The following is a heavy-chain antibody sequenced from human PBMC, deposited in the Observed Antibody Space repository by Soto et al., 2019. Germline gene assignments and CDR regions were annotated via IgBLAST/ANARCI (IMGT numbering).Heavy chain of an antibody. Sequence: ASVKVSCKASGYTFTSYGISWVRQAPGQGLEWMGWISAYNGNTNYAQKLQGRVTMTTDTSTSTAYMELSRLRSDDTAVYYCASHTIFGVVSLSPYGMDVWGQGTTVNV. V-gene: IGHV1-18*04. CDR1: GYTFTSYG. CDR3: ASHTIFGVVSLSPYGMDV. CDR2: ISAYNGNT. D-gene: IGHD3-3*01. J-gene: IGHJ6*02.